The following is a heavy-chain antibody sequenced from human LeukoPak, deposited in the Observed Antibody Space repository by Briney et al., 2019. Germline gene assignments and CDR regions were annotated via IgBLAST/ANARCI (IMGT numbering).Heavy chain of an antibody. V-gene: IGHV3-30-3*01. CDR1: GFSFSPYA. J-gene: IGHJ6*03. CDR3: AKDYGSGRGYYMDV. D-gene: IGHD3-10*01. CDR2: ISYDGSNK. Sequence: GGSLRLSCAASGFSFSPYAMHWVRQAPGKGLEWVAVISYDGSNKYYADSVKGRFTISRDNSKNTLYLQMNSLRAEDTAVYYCAKDYGSGRGYYMDVWGKGTTVTDSS.